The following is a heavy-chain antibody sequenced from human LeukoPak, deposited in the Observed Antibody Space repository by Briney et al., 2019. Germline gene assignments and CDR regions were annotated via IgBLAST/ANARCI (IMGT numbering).Heavy chain of an antibody. J-gene: IGHJ5*02. Sequence: TSEILSLTXAVYGGSFSGYYWSWICQAPGKGLEWIGEINHSGSTNYNPSLKSRVTISVDTSKNQFSLKLSSVTAADTAVYYCARGSHGYFGYRPRGWFDPWGQGTLVTVSS. CDR2: INHSGST. CDR3: ARGSHGYFGYRPRGWFDP. V-gene: IGHV4-34*01. CDR1: GGSFSGYY. D-gene: IGHD3-9*01.